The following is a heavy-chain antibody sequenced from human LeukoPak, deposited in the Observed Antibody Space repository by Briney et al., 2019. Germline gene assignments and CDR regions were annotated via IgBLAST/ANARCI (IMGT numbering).Heavy chain of an antibody. CDR1: GFTFNSYA. CDR3: AKEPREYCSSTSCPNWFDL. CDR2: ISASGGTT. Sequence: GGSLRLSCAASGFTFNSYAMSWVRQAPGKGLEWVSAISASGGTTYYADSVKGRFTISKDNSENTLFLQMNSLRAEDMAVYYCAKEPREYCSSTSCPNWFDLWGQGTLVTVSS. D-gene: IGHD2-2*01. J-gene: IGHJ5*02. V-gene: IGHV3-23*01.